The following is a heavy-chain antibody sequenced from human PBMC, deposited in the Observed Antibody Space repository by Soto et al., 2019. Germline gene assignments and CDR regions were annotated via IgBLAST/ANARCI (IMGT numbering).Heavy chain of an antibody. Sequence: PSETLSLTCAVYGGSFSGYYWSWIRQPPGKGLDWFGEFNIMGTTNYNPSLKSRFTISVDTSKNHFSLKLSSVPAADTFLYSCAREIVVVAARYYFDYWAQGTLVTVPQ. J-gene: IGHJ4*02. CDR1: GGSFSGYY. CDR2: FNIMGTT. D-gene: IGHD2-15*01. CDR3: AREIVVVAARYYFDY. V-gene: IGHV4-34*01.